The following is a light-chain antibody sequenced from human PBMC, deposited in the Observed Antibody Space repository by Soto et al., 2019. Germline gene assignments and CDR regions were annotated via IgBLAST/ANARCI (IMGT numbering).Light chain of an antibody. CDR2: DVT. CDR3: TSVTNSSSCV. J-gene: IGLJ3*02. CDR1: SGDVGAYNY. V-gene: IGLV2-14*03. Sequence: QSALTQPPSASGAPGQSIAISCTGTSGDVGAYNYVSWYQHHPGKAPKFLIYDVTNRPSGVSNRFSGSKSGNSAFLTISGVQAEDEAEYYCTSVTNSSSCVFGGGTKLTVL.